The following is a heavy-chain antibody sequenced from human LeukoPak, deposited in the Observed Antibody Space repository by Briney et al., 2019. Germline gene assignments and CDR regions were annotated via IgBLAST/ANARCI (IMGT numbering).Heavy chain of an antibody. CDR1: GYTFASYY. J-gene: IGHJ4*02. D-gene: IGHD3-22*01. V-gene: IGHV1-46*01. CDR3: ARDSTDSSGYYYYWY. CDR2: INPSGGST. Sequence: GASVKVSCKASGYTFASYYMHWVRQAPGQGLERMGIINPSGGSTSYAQKLQGRVTMTTDTSTSTAYMELRSLRSDDTAVYYCARDSTDSSGYYYYWYWGQGTLVTVSS.